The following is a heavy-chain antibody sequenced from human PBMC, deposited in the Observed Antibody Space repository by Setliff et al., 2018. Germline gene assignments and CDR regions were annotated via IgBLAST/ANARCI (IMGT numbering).Heavy chain of an antibody. Sequence: SVKVSCKASGGTFSSYAISWVRQAPGQGLEWMGGIIPIFGTANYAQKFQGRVTITADESTSTAYMELSNLRSDDTAVYYCARGAAAGYYFDYWGQGTLVTVS. V-gene: IGHV1-69*13. CDR1: GGTFSSYA. J-gene: IGHJ4*02. D-gene: IGHD6-13*01. CDR2: IIPIFGTA. CDR3: ARGAAAGYYFDY.